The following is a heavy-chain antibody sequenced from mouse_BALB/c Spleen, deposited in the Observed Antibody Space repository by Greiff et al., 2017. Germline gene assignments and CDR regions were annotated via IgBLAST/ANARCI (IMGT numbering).Heavy chain of an antibody. V-gene: IGHV1S135*01. D-gene: IGHD2-1*01. CDR3: ARGGNYYGNSWFAY. Sequence: EVQLQQSGPELMKPGASVKISCKASGYSFTSYYMHWVKQSHGKSLEWIGYIDPFNGGTSYNQKFKGKATLTVDKSSSTAYMHLSSLTSEDSAVYYCARGGNYYGNSWFAYWGQGTLVTVSA. J-gene: IGHJ3*01. CDR1: GYSFTSYY. CDR2: IDPFNGGT.